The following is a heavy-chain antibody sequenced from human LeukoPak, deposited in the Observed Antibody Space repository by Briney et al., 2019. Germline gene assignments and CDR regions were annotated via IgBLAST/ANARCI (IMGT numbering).Heavy chain of an antibody. CDR3: ARGGAARLHFQN. Sequence: SETLSLTCAVYGASFSTYYWNWIRQPPGKGLEWIGYIYHSGSTNYNPSLQSRVTISVDTSKNQFSLNLNSVTAADTAVYYCARGGAARLHFQNWGQGTLVTVSS. CDR2: IYHSGST. V-gene: IGHV4-59*01. J-gene: IGHJ1*01. D-gene: IGHD6-6*01. CDR1: GASFSTYY.